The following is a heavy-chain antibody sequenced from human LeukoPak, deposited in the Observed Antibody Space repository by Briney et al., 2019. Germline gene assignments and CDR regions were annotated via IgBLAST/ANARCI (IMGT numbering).Heavy chain of an antibody. Sequence: GGSLRLSCAASGFTFSSYSMNWVRQAPGKGLEWVSSISSSGSYIYYADSVKGRFTISRDNAKNSLYLQMNSLRAEDTAVYYCARDPDRKSQLLTNWFDPWGQGTLVTVSS. CDR2: ISSSGSYI. V-gene: IGHV3-21*01. CDR1: GFTFSSYS. J-gene: IGHJ5*02. D-gene: IGHD2-2*01. CDR3: ARDPDRKSQLLTNWFDP.